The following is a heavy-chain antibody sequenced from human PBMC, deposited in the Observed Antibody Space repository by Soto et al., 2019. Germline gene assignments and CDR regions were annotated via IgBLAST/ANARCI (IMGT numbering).Heavy chain of an antibody. CDR1: GFTFGDYA. D-gene: IGHD2-15*01. J-gene: IGHJ4*02. CDR3: TSQDRSDY. CDR2: IRSKAYGGTT. Sequence: RLSCTASGFTFGDYAMSWVRRAPGKGLEWVGFIRSKAYGGTTEYAASVKGRFTISRDDSKSIAYLQMNSLKTEDTAVYYCTSQDRSDYWGQGTLVTVSS. V-gene: IGHV3-49*04.